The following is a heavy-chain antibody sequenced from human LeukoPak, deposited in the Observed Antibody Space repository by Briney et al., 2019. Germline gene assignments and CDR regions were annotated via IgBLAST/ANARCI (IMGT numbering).Heavy chain of an antibody. CDR1: GGSFSGYY. J-gene: IGHJ6*02. CDR2: INHSGST. Sequence: SETLSLTCAVYGGSFSGYYWSWIRQPPGKGLEWIGEINHSGSTNYNPSLKSRVALSVDTSKNQFSLKLSSVTAADTAVYYCARYVHCSSTSCLGYYYYGMDVWGQGTTVTVSS. D-gene: IGHD2-2*01. V-gene: IGHV4-34*01. CDR3: ARYVHCSSTSCLGYYYYGMDV.